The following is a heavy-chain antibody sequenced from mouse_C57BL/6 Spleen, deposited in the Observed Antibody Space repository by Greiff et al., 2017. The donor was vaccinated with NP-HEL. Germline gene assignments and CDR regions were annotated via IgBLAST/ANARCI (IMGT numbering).Heavy chain of an antibody. CDR3: ARSGVTTIYYYAMDY. Sequence: QVQLQQSGAELVMPGASVKLSCKASGYTFTSYWMHWVKQRPGQGLEWIGEIDPSDSYTNYNQKFKGKSTLTVDKSSSTAYMQLSSLTSEDSAVYYCARSGVTTIYYYAMDYWGQGTSVTVSS. CDR1: GYTFTSYW. D-gene: IGHD2-1*01. V-gene: IGHV1-69*01. CDR2: IDPSDSYT. J-gene: IGHJ4*01.